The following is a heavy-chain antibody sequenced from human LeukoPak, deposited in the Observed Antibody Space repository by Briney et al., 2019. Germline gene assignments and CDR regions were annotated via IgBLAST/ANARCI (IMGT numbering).Heavy chain of an antibody. J-gene: IGHJ4*02. Sequence: GGSLRLSCAASGFTFSSYSMNWVRQAPGKGLEWVSSISSSSRYIYYADSLKGRFTISRDNAKNSLYLQMNSLRAEDTAVYYCARVSSTTVGATTFDYWGQGTLVTVSS. CDR1: GFTFSSYS. CDR3: ARVSSTTVGATTFDY. D-gene: IGHD1-26*01. V-gene: IGHV3-21*01. CDR2: ISSSSRYI.